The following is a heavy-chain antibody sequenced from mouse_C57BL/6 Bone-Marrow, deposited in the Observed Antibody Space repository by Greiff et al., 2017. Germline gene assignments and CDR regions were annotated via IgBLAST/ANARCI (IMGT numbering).Heavy chain of an antibody. CDR3: AGRYCYWYCDV. CDR2: ISSGSSTI. Sequence: EVQLVESGAGLVKPGGSLKLSCAASGFTFSDYGMHWVRQAPGQGLEWVAYISSGSSTIYYADTVKGRFTISRDKAKNTLFLQMTSLRSEDTAMYDCAGRYCYWYCDVWGTGTTVTVSS. J-gene: IGHJ1*03. V-gene: IGHV5-17*01. CDR1: GFTFSDYG.